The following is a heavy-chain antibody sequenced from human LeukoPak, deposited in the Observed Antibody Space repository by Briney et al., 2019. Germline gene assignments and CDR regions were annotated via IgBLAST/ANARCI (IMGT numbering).Heavy chain of an antibody. D-gene: IGHD2-15*01. V-gene: IGHV3-23*01. J-gene: IGHJ4*02. CDR2: ISGSGGTT. CDR3: AKSGSGGSID. Sequence: QPGGSLRLSCAASGFTFSSYVMSWVRQAPGKGLEWVSGISGSGGTTYYAGSVKGRFTISRDNSKNTLYLQLNSLRAEDTAVYYCAKSGSGGSIDWGQGSLVTVSS. CDR1: GFTFSSYV.